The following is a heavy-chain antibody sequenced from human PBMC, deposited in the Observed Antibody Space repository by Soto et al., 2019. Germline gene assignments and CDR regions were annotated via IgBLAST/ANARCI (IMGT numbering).Heavy chain of an antibody. CDR3: ARKEGQETPGNYLNY. D-gene: IGHD3-10*01. CDR1: GFTFSNYA. V-gene: IGHV3-23*01. CDR2: ISESGAA. Sequence: EVQLLESGGGLEQPGGSLRLSCAASGFTFSNYAMTWVRQAPGKGLEWVSSISESGAAFYADSVKGRFTISRDNSKNTLYLEMNSLRVEDTATYYCARKEGQETPGNYLNYWGQGTLVTVCS. J-gene: IGHJ4*02.